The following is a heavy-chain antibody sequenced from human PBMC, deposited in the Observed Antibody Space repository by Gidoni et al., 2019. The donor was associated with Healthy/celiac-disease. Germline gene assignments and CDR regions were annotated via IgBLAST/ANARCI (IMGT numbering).Heavy chain of an antibody. J-gene: IGHJ4*02. V-gene: IGHV4-34*01. CDR1: GGSVSGYD. D-gene: IGHD2-2*01. Sequence: QVQLQQWGAGLLKPSETLSLTCAVYGGSVSGYDWSWIRQPPGKGLEWIGEINHSGSTNYNPSLKSRVTISVDTSKNQFSLKLSSVTAADTAVYYCARVGGVVPAAKPIDYWGQGTLVTVSS. CDR3: ARVGGVVPAAKPIDY. CDR2: INHSGST.